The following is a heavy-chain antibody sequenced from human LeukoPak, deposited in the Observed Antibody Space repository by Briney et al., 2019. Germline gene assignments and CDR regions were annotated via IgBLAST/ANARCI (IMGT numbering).Heavy chain of an antibody. CDR2: ISGSGGST. Sequence: GGSLRLSCAASGFTFSSYAMSWVRQAPGKGLEWVSAISGSGGSTYYADSVKGRFTISRDNSKNTLYLQMSSLRAEDTAVYYCAKDQGVVVVPAAPPDAFDIWGQGTMVTVSS. CDR1: GFTFSSYA. J-gene: IGHJ3*02. D-gene: IGHD2-2*01. V-gene: IGHV3-23*01. CDR3: AKDQGVVVVPAAPPDAFDI.